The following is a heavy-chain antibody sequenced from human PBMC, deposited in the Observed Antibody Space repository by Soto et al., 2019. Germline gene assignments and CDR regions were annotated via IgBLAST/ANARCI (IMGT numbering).Heavy chain of an antibody. CDR2: ISSSGSTI. J-gene: IGHJ4*02. D-gene: IGHD5-18*01. V-gene: IGHV3-48*03. Sequence: EVQLVESGGGLVQPGGSLRLSCAASGVTFSSYEMNWVRQAPGKGLEWVSYISSSGSTIYYADSVKGRFTISRDNAKNALYLQMNSLRAEDTAVYYCASILGYSYGANFDYWGQGTLVTVSS. CDR1: GVTFSSYE. CDR3: ASILGYSYGANFDY.